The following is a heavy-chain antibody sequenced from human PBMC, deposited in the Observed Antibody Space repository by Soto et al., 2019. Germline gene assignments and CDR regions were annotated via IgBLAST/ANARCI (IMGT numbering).Heavy chain of an antibody. D-gene: IGHD1-7*01. Sequence: EVQLVESGGGLVQPGGSLRLSCAASGFTFSSYGMTWVRQAPGKGLEWVSFSSATGAGTYYADSVKGRFTISRDNSKNTLHLQMTSLRADDTAVYYCAKDRRAGGNYGFYSDFWGQGALVIVSS. CDR1: GFTFSSYG. J-gene: IGHJ4*02. V-gene: IGHV3-23*04. CDR2: SSATGAGT. CDR3: AKDRRAGGNYGFYSDF.